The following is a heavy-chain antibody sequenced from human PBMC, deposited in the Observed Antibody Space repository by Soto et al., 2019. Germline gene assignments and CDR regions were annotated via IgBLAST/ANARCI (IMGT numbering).Heavy chain of an antibody. CDR3: ARVVLTITRGAFDA. CDR1: GGSISSSHW. Sequence: QVQLQESGPGLVKPSGTLSLTCAVSGGSISSSHWWTWVRRSPGKGLEYIGEISHSGTSNSNPSLKSRGSLSVDQSKNHFSLTLTSVTAADTAVYYCARVVLTITRGAFDAWGQGTLVIVSS. V-gene: IGHV4-4*02. D-gene: IGHD3-9*01. CDR2: ISHSGTS. J-gene: IGHJ3*01.